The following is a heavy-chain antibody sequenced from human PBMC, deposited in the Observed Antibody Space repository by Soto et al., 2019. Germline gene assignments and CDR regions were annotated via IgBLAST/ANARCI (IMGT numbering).Heavy chain of an antibody. V-gene: IGHV3-23*01. J-gene: IGHJ4*02. CDR3: AAVMGSDYDYVWGSLSFDH. CDR2: ISGSGVRT. D-gene: IGHD3-16*01. CDR1: GFIFATTA. Sequence: VQLLQSGGGLVQPGGSLRLSCKASGFIFATTAMGWVRQAPGKGLEWVSTISGSGVRTYYADSVKGRFTISRGNSKNTLFLQMNSLRADDTAVYFCAAVMGSDYDYVWGSLSFDHWGQGALVTVST.